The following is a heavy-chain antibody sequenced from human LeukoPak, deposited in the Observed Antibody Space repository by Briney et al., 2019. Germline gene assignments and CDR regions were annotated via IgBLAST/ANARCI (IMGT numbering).Heavy chain of an antibody. CDR3: ARPRGVVDAFDL. CDR2: IYYSGST. V-gene: IGHV4-59*01. CDR1: GGSISSYY. D-gene: IGHD3-3*01. J-gene: IGHJ3*01. Sequence: SETLSLTCTVSGGSISSYYWSWIRQPPGKGLQWIGYIYYSGSTNYNPSLKSRVTISVDTSKNQFSPKLSSVTAADTAVYYCARPRGVVDAFDLWGQGTMVTVSS.